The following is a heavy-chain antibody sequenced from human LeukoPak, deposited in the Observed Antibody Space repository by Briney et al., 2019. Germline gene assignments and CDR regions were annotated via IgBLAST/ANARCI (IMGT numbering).Heavy chain of an antibody. Sequence: GGSLRLSCAASGFTFSSYSMNWVRQAPGKGLEWVSSISSSSSYIYYADSVKGRFTIPRDNAKNSLYLQMNSLRAEDTAVYYCARAYCSSTSCYGMDVWGQGTTVTVSS. J-gene: IGHJ6*02. D-gene: IGHD2-2*01. CDR3: ARAYCSSTSCYGMDV. V-gene: IGHV3-21*03. CDR2: ISSSSSYI. CDR1: GFTFSSYS.